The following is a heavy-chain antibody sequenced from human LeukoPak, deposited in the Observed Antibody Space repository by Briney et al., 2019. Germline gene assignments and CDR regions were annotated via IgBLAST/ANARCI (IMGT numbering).Heavy chain of an antibody. CDR3: AKDSLRFYYGSGDLDAFDI. J-gene: IGHJ3*02. CDR2: IRDDGSIK. D-gene: IGHD3-10*01. CDR1: GFTFSSYG. Sequence: GSLRLSCAASGFTFSSYGMHWVRQAPGKGLEWVAFIRDDGSIKYYADSVKGRFTISRDNSKNTLYLQMNSLRAEDTAVYYCAKDSLRFYYGSGDLDAFDIWGQGTMVTVSS. V-gene: IGHV3-30*02.